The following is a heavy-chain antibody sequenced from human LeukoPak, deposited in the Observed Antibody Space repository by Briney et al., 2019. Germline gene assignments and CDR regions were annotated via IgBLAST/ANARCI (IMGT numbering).Heavy chain of an antibody. CDR1: GGSFSGYY. CDR2: INHSGST. D-gene: IGHD4-17*01. V-gene: IGHV4-34*01. CDR3: ARGDYEINAFDI. Sequence: SETLSLTCAVYGGSFSGYYWSWIRQPPGKGLEWIGEINHSGSTNYNPSLRSRVTISVDTSKNQFSLKLSSVTAADTAVYYCARGDYEINAFDIWGQGTMVTVSS. J-gene: IGHJ3*02.